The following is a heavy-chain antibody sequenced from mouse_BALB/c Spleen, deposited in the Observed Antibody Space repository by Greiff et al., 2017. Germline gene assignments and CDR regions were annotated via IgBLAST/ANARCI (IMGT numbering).Heavy chain of an antibody. CDR2: ISSGGGST. V-gene: IGHV5-12-1*01. J-gene: IGHJ4*01. CDR1: GFAFSSYD. Sequence: EVQLVESGGGLVKPGGSLKLSCAASGFAFSSYDMSWVRQTPEKRLEWVAYISSGGGSTYYPDTVKGRFTISRDNAKNTLYLQMSSLKSEDTAMYYCAREGYDTDYAMDYWGQGTSVTVSS. CDR3: AREGYDTDYAMDY. D-gene: IGHD2-3*01.